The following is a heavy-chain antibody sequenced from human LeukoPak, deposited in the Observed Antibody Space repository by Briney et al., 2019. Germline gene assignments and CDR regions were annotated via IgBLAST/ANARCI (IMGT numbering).Heavy chain of an antibody. CDR1: GGTFSSYA. J-gene: IGHJ4*02. D-gene: IGHD3-10*01. CDR2: IIPIFGIA. CDR3: AADPYYYGSGTPVD. V-gene: IGHV1-69*04. Sequence: EASVKVSCKASGGTFSSYAISWVRQAPGQGLEWMGRIIPIFGIANYAQKFQGRVTITADKSTSTAYMELSSLRSEDTAVYYCAADPYYYGSGTPVDWGQGTLVTVSS.